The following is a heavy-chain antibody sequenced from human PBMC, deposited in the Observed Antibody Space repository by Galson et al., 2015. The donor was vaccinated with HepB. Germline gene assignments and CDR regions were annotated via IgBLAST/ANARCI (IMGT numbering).Heavy chain of an antibody. V-gene: IGHV3-23*01. CDR2: ISGSGGST. D-gene: IGHD2-2*01. CDR3: ATEGYCSSTSCYYYRPGY. CDR1: GFTFSSYA. J-gene: IGHJ4*02. Sequence: SLRLSCAASGFTFSSYAMSWVRQAPGKGLEWVSAISGSGGSTYYADSVKGRFTISRDNSKNTLYLQMNSLRAEDTAVYYCATEGYCSSTSCYYYRPGYWGQGTQVTVSS.